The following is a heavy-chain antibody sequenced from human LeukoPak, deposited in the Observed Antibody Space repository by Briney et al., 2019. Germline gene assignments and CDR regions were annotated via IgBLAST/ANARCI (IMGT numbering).Heavy chain of an antibody. CDR3: ARARIAAPLLDY. Sequence: PGGSLRLSCAVSGFTFSSYEMNWVRQAPGKGLEWVSYISSRSSSIYYLDSVKGRFTISRDNAKNSLYLQMNNLRVEETAIYFCARARIAAPLLDYWGQGALVTVSS. J-gene: IGHJ4*02. V-gene: IGHV3-48*03. D-gene: IGHD6-13*01. CDR1: GFTFSSYE. CDR2: ISSRSSSI.